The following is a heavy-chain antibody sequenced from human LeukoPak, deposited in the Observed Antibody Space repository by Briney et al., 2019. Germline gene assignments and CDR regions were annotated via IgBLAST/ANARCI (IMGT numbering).Heavy chain of an antibody. CDR3: AKDDGLAAAGTSFDY. D-gene: IGHD6-13*01. Sequence: GGSLRLSCAASGFTFSNYAMSWVRQAPGKGLEWVSAISGSGAYTYYADSVKGRLTISRDNSKNTLYLQMNSLRAEDTAAYYCAKDDGLAAAGTSFDYWGQGTLVTVSS. CDR1: GFTFSNYA. CDR2: ISGSGAYT. J-gene: IGHJ4*02. V-gene: IGHV3-23*01.